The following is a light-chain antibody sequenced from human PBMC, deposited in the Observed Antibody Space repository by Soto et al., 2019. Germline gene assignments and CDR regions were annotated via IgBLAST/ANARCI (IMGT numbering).Light chain of an antibody. J-gene: IGKJ3*01. CDR3: QQYGSSPLT. CDR1: QSVSNNY. V-gene: IGKV3-20*01. CDR2: GAY. Sequence: EIVLTQSPGTLSLSPGERGTLSCRASQSVSNNYLAWYQQKPGQAPRLLIYGAYTRVTGIPDRFSGSGSVTDFTLTISRLEPEDFAVYYCQQYGSSPLTFGPGTKVDIK.